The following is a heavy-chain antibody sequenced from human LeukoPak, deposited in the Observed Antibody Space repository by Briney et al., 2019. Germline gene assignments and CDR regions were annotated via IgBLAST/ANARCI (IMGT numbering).Heavy chain of an antibody. D-gene: IGHD2-15*01. Sequence: PSQTLSLTCTVSGGSISSGGYYWSWIRQPPGKGLEWIGYIYHSGSTYYNPSLKSRVTISVDRSKNQFSLKLSSATAADTAVYYCAREPAYCSGGSCYPRAFDIWGQGTMVTVSS. CDR2: IYHSGST. V-gene: IGHV4-30-2*01. J-gene: IGHJ3*02. CDR1: GGSISSGGYY. CDR3: AREPAYCSGGSCYPRAFDI.